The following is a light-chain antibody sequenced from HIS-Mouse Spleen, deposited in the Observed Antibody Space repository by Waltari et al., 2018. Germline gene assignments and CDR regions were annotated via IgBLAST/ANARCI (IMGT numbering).Light chain of an antibody. CDR1: SSDVGSYNL. CDR2: EGS. V-gene: IGLV2-23*01. Sequence: QSALTQPASVSGSPGQSFTISCTGTSSDVGSYNLVSWYQQHPGKAPKPMIYEGSKRPSGVSNRFSGSKSGNTASLTISGLQAEDEADYYCCSYAGSSTFVVFGGGTKLTVL. CDR3: CSYAGSSTFVV. J-gene: IGLJ2*01.